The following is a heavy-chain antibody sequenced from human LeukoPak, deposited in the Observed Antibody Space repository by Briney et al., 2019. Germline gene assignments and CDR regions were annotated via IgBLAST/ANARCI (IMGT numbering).Heavy chain of an antibody. J-gene: IGHJ6*03. CDR1: GGSISSGSYY. CDR3: ARNEYLDIVVVPAAERNYYYYMDV. Sequence: SETLSLTCTVSGGSISSGSYYWSWIRQPAGKGLEWIGRIYTSGSTNYNPSLKSRVTISVDTSKNQFSLKLSSVTAADTAVYYCARNEYLDIVVVPAAERNYYYYMDVWGKGTTVTVSS. D-gene: IGHD2-2*01. CDR2: IYTSGST. V-gene: IGHV4-61*02.